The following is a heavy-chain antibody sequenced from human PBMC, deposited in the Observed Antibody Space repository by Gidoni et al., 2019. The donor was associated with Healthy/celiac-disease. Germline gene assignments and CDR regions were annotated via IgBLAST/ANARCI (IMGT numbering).Heavy chain of an antibody. CDR3: AKDSFWFGELPSATFDY. D-gene: IGHD3-10*01. Sequence: EVQLVESGGGLVQPGRSLRLSCAASGFTFDDYAMHWVRQAPGKGLEWVSGISWNSGSIGYADSVKGRFTISRDNAKNSLYLQMNSLRAEDTALYYCAKDSFWFGELPSATFDYWGQGTLVTVSS. CDR1: GFTFDDYA. V-gene: IGHV3-9*01. J-gene: IGHJ4*02. CDR2: ISWNSGSI.